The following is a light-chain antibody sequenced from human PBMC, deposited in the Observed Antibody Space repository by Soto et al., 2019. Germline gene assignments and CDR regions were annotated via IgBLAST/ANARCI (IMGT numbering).Light chain of an antibody. J-gene: IGKJ2*01. Sequence: DIVMTQSPDSLAVSPGERATINCKSSQSILYSSNNKNYLAWYQQKPGQPPKLLIYCASTRESGVPDRFSGSGSETDFTLTISSLQAEDVAVYYCQQYYSTPYTFGQGTKLEIK. CDR2: CAS. CDR1: QSILYSSNNKNY. CDR3: QQYYSTPYT. V-gene: IGKV4-1*01.